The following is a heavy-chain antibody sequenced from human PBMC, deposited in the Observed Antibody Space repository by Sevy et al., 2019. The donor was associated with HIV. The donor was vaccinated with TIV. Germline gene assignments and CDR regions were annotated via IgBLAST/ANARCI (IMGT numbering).Heavy chain of an antibody. Sequence: SEILSLTCTVSGGSITSLHWNWIRQPPGKGLEWIANIYYNGHINYNPSLKSRVTLSLGTYKNQFSLRLSSVTAADTAMYYCAGEDSWGRGYSWGQGTLVTVSS. J-gene: IGHJ1*01. CDR2: IYYNGHI. D-gene: IGHD6-25*01. CDR1: GGSITSLH. CDR3: AGEDSWGRGYS. V-gene: IGHV4-59*08.